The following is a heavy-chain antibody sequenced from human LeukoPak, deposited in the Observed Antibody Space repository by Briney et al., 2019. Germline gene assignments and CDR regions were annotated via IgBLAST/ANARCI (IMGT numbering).Heavy chain of an antibody. CDR2: IKEDGSEK. V-gene: IGHV3-7*01. D-gene: IGHD3-3*01. J-gene: IGHJ6*03. Sequence: GGSLRLSCAASGFTFNRYWMSWVRQAPGKGLEWVANIKEDGSEKYYVDSVKGRFTISRDNAKNSLYLQMNSLRAEDTAVYYCARDSTYYDFWSGYYRETHMDVWGKGTTVTVSS. CDR3: ARDSTYYDFWSGYYRETHMDV. CDR1: GFTFNRYW.